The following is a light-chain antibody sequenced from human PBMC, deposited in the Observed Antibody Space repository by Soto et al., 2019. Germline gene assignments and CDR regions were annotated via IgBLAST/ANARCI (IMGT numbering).Light chain of an antibody. CDR2: DAS. Sequence: EIVLTQSPATLSLSPGERAPLSCRASQSVSSYLAWYPQKPGQAPRLLIYDASNRATGIPARFSGSGSGTDFTLTINSLQPEDSATYYCQQAYSTPWTFGQGTKVDIK. CDR1: QSVSSY. V-gene: IGKV3-11*01. J-gene: IGKJ1*01. CDR3: QQAYSTPWT.